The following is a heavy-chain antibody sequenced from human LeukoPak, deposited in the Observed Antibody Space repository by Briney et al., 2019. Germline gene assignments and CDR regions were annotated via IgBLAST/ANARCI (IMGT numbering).Heavy chain of an antibody. CDR3: ASSDYYDSIDP. J-gene: IGHJ5*02. Sequence: SETLSLTCTVSGGSISSGSYYWSWIRQPAGKGLEWIGRFYTSGSTNYNPSLKSRVTISVDTSKNQFSLKLSSVTAADTAVYYCASSDYYDSIDPWGQGTLVTVSS. CDR2: FYTSGST. V-gene: IGHV4-61*02. CDR1: GGSISSGSYY. D-gene: IGHD3-22*01.